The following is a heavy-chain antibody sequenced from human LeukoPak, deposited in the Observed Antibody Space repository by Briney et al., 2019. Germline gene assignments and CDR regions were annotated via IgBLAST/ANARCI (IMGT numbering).Heavy chain of an antibody. J-gene: IGHJ4*02. D-gene: IGHD2-21*02. CDR2: ISGGGGST. Sequence: GGSLRLSCAASGFTFTSYSMNWVRQAPGKGLEWVSTISGGGGSTYYADSVKGRFTISRDNSKNTLYLQVNSLRAEDTAVYYCAKPPRVVVVTAFDSWGQGTLVTVSS. CDR1: GFTFTSYS. V-gene: IGHV3-23*01. CDR3: AKPPRVVVVTAFDS.